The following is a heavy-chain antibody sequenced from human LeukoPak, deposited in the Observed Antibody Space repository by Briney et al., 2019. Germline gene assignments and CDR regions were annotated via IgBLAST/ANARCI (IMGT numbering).Heavy chain of an antibody. CDR3: ARDSYTSPDY. V-gene: IGHV3-74*01. J-gene: IGHJ4*02. CDR1: GFTFSNYW. D-gene: IGHD2-2*01. CDR2: INREGTYT. Sequence: SGGSLRLSCAASGFTFSNYWMYWVRQVPGKGLVWVSRINREGTYTVYADSVKGRFTISRDNAKNTLYLQLNSLRAEDTAVYYCARDSYTSPDYWGQGTLVTVSS.